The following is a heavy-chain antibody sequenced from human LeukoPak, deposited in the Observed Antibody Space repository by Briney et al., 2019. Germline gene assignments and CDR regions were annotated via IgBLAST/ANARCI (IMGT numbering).Heavy chain of an antibody. CDR1: GYTFTSYG. J-gene: IGHJ6*02. CDR2: IIPIFGTA. CDR3: ARERKGYCGGDCYTKGMDV. V-gene: IGHV1-69*13. D-gene: IGHD2-21*02. Sequence: SVKVSCKASGYTFTSYGISWVRQAPGQGLEWMGGIIPIFGTANYAQKFQGRVTITADESTSTAYMELSSLRSEDTAVYYCARERKGYCGGDCYTKGMDVWGQGTTVTVSS.